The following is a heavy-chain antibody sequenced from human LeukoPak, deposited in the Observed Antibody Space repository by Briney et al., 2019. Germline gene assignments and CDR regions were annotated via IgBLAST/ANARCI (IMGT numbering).Heavy chain of an antibody. CDR1: GFTFSSYW. V-gene: IGHV3-74*01. J-gene: IGHJ4*02. CDR3: ARDLDYGGNSNFDY. D-gene: IGHD4-23*01. CDR2: INTDGSST. Sequence: GGSLRLSCAASGFTFSSYWMYWVRQAPGKGLVWVSGINTDGSSTHCGDSVKGRFTISRDNAKNTLYLQMNSLRAEDTAVYYCARDLDYGGNSNFDYWGQGTLVTVSS.